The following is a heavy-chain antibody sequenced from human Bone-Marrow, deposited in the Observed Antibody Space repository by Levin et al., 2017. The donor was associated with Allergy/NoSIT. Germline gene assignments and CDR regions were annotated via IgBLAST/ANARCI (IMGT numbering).Heavy chain of an antibody. V-gene: IGHV3-53*01. CDR3: ARALSDFLDAFDI. D-gene: IGHD2-21*01. CDR2: IYSSGAT. J-gene: IGHJ3*02. Sequence: GGSLRLSCAASGFAVSSNYMSWVRQAPGRGLEWISIIYSSGATYHLDSVKGRFTISRDNSKNTVYLQMNSLRPEDTAVYYCARALSDFLDAFDIWGQGTMVAVSS. CDR1: GFAVSSNY.